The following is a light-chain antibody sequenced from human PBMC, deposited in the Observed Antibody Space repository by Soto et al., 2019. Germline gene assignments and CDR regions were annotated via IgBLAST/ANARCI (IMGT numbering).Light chain of an antibody. J-gene: IGKJ4*01. CDR1: QRIDNY. CDR3: QQSITAPLT. V-gene: IGKV1-39*01. Sequence: DIQMTQPPSSLSASVGDRVTITCRAIQRIDNYLNWYQQKSGKAPQLLIYSASHLQSGVPSRFSGGGYGTDFILTISSLQPEDSAIYFCQQSITAPLTFGGGTKVDIK. CDR2: SAS.